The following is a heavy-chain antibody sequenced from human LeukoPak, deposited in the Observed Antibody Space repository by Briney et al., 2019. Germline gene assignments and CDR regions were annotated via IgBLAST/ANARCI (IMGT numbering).Heavy chain of an antibody. D-gene: IGHD3-10*01. CDR1: GITVSNYA. CDR3: AKRGIVIRGVLIIGFHKEAYYFDY. V-gene: IGHV3-23*01. J-gene: IGHJ4*02. CDR2: ISESGGST. Sequence: GGSLRLSCVVSGITVSNYAMSWVRQTPGKGLEWVSGISESGGSTKHADSVKGRFTISRDNSLNTVYLQMNSLRAEDTAVYFCAKRGIVIRGVLIIGFHKEAYYFDYWGQGILVTVSS.